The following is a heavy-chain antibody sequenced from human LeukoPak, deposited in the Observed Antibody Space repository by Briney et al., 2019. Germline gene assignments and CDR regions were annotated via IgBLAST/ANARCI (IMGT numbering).Heavy chain of an antibody. CDR3: ASNSLGYSYGWY. D-gene: IGHD5-18*01. CDR1: GGSFSGYY. V-gene: IGHV4-34*01. J-gene: IGHJ4*02. Sequence: PSETLSLTCAVYGGSFSGYYWSWIRQPPGKGLGWIGEINHSGSTNYSPSLKSRVTISVDTSKNQFSLKLSSVTAADTAVYYCASNSLGYSYGWYWGQGTLVTVSS. CDR2: INHSGST.